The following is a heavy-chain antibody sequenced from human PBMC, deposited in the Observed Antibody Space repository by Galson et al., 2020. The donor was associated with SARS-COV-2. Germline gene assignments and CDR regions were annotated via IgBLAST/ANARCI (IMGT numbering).Heavy chain of an antibody. V-gene: IGHV3-30*16. CDR3: ARGDYDGIWFYYYMDV. CDR1: GFPLSDYT. J-gene: IGHJ6*03. D-gene: IGHD4-17*01. CDR2: VSNDGKNK. Sequence: GESLKTSCGPSGFPLSDYTIHWVRPAPGKRLEWVAVVSNDGKNKDSADSVKGQFTIPSDTSKNTLYLQMNSLRTEDTAVYFCARGDYDGIWFYYYMDVWGKGTTVTVSS.